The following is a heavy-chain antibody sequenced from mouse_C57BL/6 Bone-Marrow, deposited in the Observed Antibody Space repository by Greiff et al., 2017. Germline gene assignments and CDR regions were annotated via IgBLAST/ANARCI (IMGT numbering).Heavy chain of an antibody. V-gene: IGHV14-4*01. J-gene: IGHJ2*01. CDR2: IDPEIGDT. Sequence: VQLQQSGAELVRPGASVKLSCTASGFNIKDDYIHWVKQRPEQGLEWIGWIDPEIGDTEYASKFQGKATITSDTSSNTAYLQLSSLTSEDTAVYYCSSLNGNYFDFWGQGTPLTVAS. CDR3: SSLNGNYFDF. CDR1: GFNIKDDY. D-gene: IGHD2-1*01.